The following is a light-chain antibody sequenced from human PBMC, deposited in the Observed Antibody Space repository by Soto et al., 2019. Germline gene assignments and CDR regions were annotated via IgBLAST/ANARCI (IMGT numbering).Light chain of an antibody. Sequence: DIQMTQSPSTLSASVGDRVTITCRASQSISTWLAWYQQKAGKAPKVLIYDALSLESGVPSRFSGSGSGTEFTLTISSLEPDDFTTYFCQQYNTYPWTFGQGTKV. CDR1: QSISTW. CDR3: QQYNTYPWT. CDR2: DAL. J-gene: IGKJ1*01. V-gene: IGKV1-5*01.